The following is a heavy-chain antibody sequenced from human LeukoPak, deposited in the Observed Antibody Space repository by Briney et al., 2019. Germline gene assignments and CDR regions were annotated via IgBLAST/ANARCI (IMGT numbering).Heavy chain of an antibody. J-gene: IGHJ4*02. CDR3: ARGGSSRPDY. Sequence: GGSLRLSCAASGFAFNNYAMTWVRQAPGKGLEWVSYISSTSSTINYADFVKGRFTISRDKNSLYLQMNSLRAEDTAVYYCARGGSSRPDYWGQGTLVTVSS. V-gene: IGHV3-48*01. CDR1: GFAFNNYA. CDR2: ISSTSSTI.